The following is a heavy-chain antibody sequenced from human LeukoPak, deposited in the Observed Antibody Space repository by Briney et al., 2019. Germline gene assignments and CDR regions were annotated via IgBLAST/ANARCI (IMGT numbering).Heavy chain of an antibody. Sequence: GGSPRLSCAASGFIFSGYWIHWVRQVPGEGLVWVSRINGDGSSRSHADSVRGRFTISRDTAKNTVYLQMNSLRAEDTAVYYCGKDYGDYVSIDYWGQGTLVTVSS. CDR2: INGDGSSR. CDR1: GFIFSGYW. CDR3: GKDYGDYVSIDY. D-gene: IGHD4-17*01. V-gene: IGHV3-74*01. J-gene: IGHJ4*02.